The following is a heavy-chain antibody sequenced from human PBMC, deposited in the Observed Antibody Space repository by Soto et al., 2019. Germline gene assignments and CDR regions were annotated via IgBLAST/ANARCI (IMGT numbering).Heavy chain of an antibody. V-gene: IGHV4-34*01. J-gene: IGHJ3*01. CDR2: INHSGST. CDR1: GGSFSGYY. CDR3: AGESRITMIVVATP. D-gene: IGHD3-22*01. Sequence: QVQLQQWGAGLLKPSETLSLTCAVYGGSFSGYYWSWIRQPPGKGLEWIGEINHSGSTNYNPSLKSRVTIXVXTXXNQFSLKLSSVTAADTAVYYCAGESRITMIVVATPWGQGTMVTVSS.